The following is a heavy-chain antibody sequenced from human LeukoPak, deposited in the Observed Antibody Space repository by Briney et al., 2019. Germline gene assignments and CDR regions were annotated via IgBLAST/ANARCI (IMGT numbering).Heavy chain of an antibody. V-gene: IGHV1-69*06. Sequence: ASVKVSCKASGGTFSSYAISWVRPAPGQGLEWMGGIIPIFGTANYAQKFQGRVTITADKSTSTAYMELSSLRSEDTAVYYCARDMDTAMGGLDYWGQGTLVTVSS. CDR1: GGTFSSYA. CDR2: IIPIFGTA. CDR3: ARDMDTAMGGLDY. D-gene: IGHD5-18*01. J-gene: IGHJ4*02.